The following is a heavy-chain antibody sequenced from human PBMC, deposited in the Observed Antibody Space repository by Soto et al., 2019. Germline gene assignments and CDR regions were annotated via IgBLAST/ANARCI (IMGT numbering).Heavy chain of an antibody. Sequence: EVQLVESGGGLVQPGGSLRLSCAASGVSFSRYWMNWVRQAPGKGLEWVANINQDGSQKSFVDSVKGRFTISRDNAKNSLYLQMNSLVAEDTDVYFCARGMSTPGIDWWGQGTLVTVSS. CDR1: GVSFSRYW. D-gene: IGHD2-15*01. V-gene: IGHV3-7*03. J-gene: IGHJ4*02. CDR3: ARGMSTPGIDW. CDR2: INQDGSQK.